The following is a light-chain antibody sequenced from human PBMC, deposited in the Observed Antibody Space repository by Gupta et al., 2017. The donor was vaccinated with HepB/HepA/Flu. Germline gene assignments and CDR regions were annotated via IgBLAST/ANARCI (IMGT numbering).Light chain of an antibody. Sequence: QLVLTQSPSASASLGASVKLTCTLSSGHSSFAIAWHQQQSEKGPRYLMKLNNDGSHIKGDGIPDRFSGSSSGSERYLTISSLLSEDEAEYFCQTWGTGSVVFGGGTKLTVL. J-gene: IGLJ2*01. CDR1: SGHSSFA. CDR3: QTWGTGSVV. CDR2: LNNDGSH. V-gene: IGLV4-69*01.